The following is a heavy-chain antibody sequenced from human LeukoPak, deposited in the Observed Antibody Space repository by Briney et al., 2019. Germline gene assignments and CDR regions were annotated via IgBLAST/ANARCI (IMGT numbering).Heavy chain of an antibody. J-gene: IGHJ5*02. CDR1: GGSFSGYY. Sequence: SETLSLTCAVYGGSFSGYYWSWIRQPPGKGLEWIGYIYYSGSTNYNPSLKSRVTISVDTSKNQFSLKLSSVTAADTAVYYCATTLGFGEPAWFDPWGQGTLVTVSS. D-gene: IGHD3-10*01. V-gene: IGHV4-59*01. CDR2: IYYSGST. CDR3: ATTLGFGEPAWFDP.